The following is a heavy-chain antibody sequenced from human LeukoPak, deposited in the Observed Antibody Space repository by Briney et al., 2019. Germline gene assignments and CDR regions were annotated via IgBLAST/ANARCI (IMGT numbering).Heavy chain of an antibody. V-gene: IGHV1-69*13. CDR3: ARDSGVDGYIDI. D-gene: IGHD3-10*01. J-gene: IGHJ3*02. CDR1: GGTFTSYA. Sequence: ASVKVSCKASGGTFTSYAISWVRQAPGQGLEWMGGIIPIFGTANYAQKFQGRVTITADESTSTAYMELSGLRSEDTAVYYCARDSGVDGYIDIWGQGTMVTVSS. CDR2: IIPIFGTA.